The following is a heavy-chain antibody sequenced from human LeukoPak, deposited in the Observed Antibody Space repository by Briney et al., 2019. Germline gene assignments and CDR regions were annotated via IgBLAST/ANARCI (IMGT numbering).Heavy chain of an antibody. CDR3: ARGRGQLVPLDY. V-gene: IGHV1-8*03. J-gene: IGHJ4*02. D-gene: IGHD6-6*01. CDR2: MNPNSGNT. Sequence: ASVKVSCKASGYTFTNYDINWVRQATGQGLEWMGWMNPNSGNTGYAQKFQARVTITRNTSISTAYMELSSLRSEDTAVYYCARGRGQLVPLDYWGQGTLVTVS. CDR1: GYTFTNYD.